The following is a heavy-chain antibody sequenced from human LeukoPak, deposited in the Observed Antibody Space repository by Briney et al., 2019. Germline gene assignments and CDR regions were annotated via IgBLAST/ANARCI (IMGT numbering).Heavy chain of an antibody. CDR3: ANEYGGNFDY. Sequence: GGSLRLSCAASGFTFSSYATSWVRQAPGKGLEWVLAISGSGGSTYYADSVKGRFTISRDNSKNTLYLQMNSLRAEDTAVYYCANEYGGNFDYWGQGTLVTVSS. CDR1: GFTFSSYA. CDR2: ISGSGGST. V-gene: IGHV3-23*01. D-gene: IGHD4-23*01. J-gene: IGHJ4*02.